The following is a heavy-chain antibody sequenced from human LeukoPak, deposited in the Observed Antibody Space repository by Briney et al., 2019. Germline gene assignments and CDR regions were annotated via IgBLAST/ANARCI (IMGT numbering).Heavy chain of an antibody. Sequence: GGSLRLSCAASGFTFSSYEMNWVRQAPGKGLEWVSYISSSGSTIYYADSVKGRFTISRDNAKNSLYLQMNSLRAEDTAVYYCAREAAMVNMDVWGQGTTVTVSS. J-gene: IGHJ6*02. CDR3: AREAAMVNMDV. D-gene: IGHD5-18*01. CDR1: GFTFSSYE. CDR2: ISSSGSTI. V-gene: IGHV3-48*03.